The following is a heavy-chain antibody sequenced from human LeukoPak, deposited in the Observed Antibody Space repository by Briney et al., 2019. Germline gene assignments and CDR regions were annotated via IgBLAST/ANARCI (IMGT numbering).Heavy chain of an antibody. CDR3: ARDYGSGSYDLDNWFDP. CDR2: IYHSGST. J-gene: IGHJ5*02. CDR1: GGSISSGGYY. Sequence: SETLSLTCTVSGGSISSGGYYWSWIRQPPGKGLEWIGYIYHSGSTYYNPSLKSRVTISVDRSKNQFSLKLSSVTAADTAVYYCARDYGSGSYDLDNWFDPWGQGTLVTVSS. V-gene: IGHV4-30-2*01. D-gene: IGHD3-10*01.